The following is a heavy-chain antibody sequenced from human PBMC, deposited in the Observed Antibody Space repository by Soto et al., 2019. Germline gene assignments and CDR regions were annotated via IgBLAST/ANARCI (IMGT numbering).Heavy chain of an antibody. V-gene: IGHV1-69*02. CDR1: GGTFNSYT. J-gene: IGHJ4*02. Sequence: QVQLVQSGAEVKKPGSSVKVSCTASGGTFNSYTINWVRQAPGQRPEWVGRVNPIVGMSSSASKFQGRVTLPAAKSTSNASMDLTGLKSEDTAVYYCATSYGSGSTHFDSWGQGTLVTVSS. CDR2: VNPIVGMS. CDR3: ATSYGSGSTHFDS. D-gene: IGHD3-10*01.